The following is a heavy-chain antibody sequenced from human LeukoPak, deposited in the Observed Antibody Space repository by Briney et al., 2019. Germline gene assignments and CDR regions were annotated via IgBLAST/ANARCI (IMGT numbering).Heavy chain of an antibody. J-gene: IGHJ6*02. D-gene: IGHD3-9*01. Sequence: SETLSLTCTVSGGSISSSSYYWGWIRQPPGKGLDWIGSIYYSGSTYYNPSLKSRVTISVDTSKNQFSLKLSSVTAADTAVYYCASRPSILTGYNSRYGMDVWGQGTTVTVSS. CDR3: ASRPSILTGYNSRYGMDV. CDR2: IYYSGST. CDR1: GGSISSSSYY. V-gene: IGHV4-39*01.